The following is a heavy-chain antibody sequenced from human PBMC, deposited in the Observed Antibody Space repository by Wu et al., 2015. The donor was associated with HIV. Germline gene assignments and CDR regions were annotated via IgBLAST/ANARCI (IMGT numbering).Heavy chain of an antibody. D-gene: IGHD3-3*02. V-gene: IGHV1-2*02. CDR1: VHNFNDYT. Sequence: QVQLLQSGGEVKKPGASVKVSCKASVHNFNDYTFTWVRQAPGQGLQWMGWINPKNGDTNYAQTFKGRITMTRDTSINTAYMVLTSLKSNDTALYFCARDWQFHVIFDDYYIDVWGEGTTVIVSS. CDR3: ARDWQFHVIFDDYYIDV. J-gene: IGHJ6*03. CDR2: INPKNGDT.